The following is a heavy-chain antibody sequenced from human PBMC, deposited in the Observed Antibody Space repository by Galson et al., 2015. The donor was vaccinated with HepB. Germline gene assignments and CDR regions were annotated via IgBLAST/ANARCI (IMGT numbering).Heavy chain of an antibody. CDR3: SREWSPTEIEQQMIPPYFDY. J-gene: IGHJ4*02. CDR1: GYTFTNYD. CDR2: ISAYNGDT. V-gene: IGHV1-18*04. Sequence: QSGAEVKEPGASVKVSCKASGYTFTNYDINWVRQAPGQGLEWLGRISAYNGDTNYAQKFQDRVTMITDTLMTTAYMDLRSLRSDDTAVYYCSREWSPTEIEQQMIPPYFDYWGLGTLVTVSS. D-gene: IGHD6-13*01.